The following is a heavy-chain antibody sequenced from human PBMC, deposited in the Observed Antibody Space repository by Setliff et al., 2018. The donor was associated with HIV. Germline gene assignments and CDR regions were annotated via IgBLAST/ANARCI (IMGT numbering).Heavy chain of an antibody. V-gene: IGHV4-39*01. D-gene: IGHD3-16*02. Sequence: SETLSLTCSVSGGSIDSSDYHWGWIRQPPGKGLEWIGTVYYTGSTFYNPSLESRVTISVDTSKNQFSLNLRSVTATDTTVYYCARLILGELSLFGPYWYFDLWGRGTLVTVSS. CDR1: GGSIDSSDYH. J-gene: IGHJ2*01. CDR3: ARLILGELSLFGPYWYFDL. CDR2: VYYTGST.